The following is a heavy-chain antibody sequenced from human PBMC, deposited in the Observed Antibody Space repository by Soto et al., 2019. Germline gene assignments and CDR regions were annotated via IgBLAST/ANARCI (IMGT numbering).Heavy chain of an antibody. CDR1: GYTFTSYD. J-gene: IGHJ5*02. Sequence: ASVKVSCKASGYTFTSYDINWVRQATGQGFEWMGWMNPNSGNTGYAQKFQGRVTMTRDTSITTAYMELSSLRSEDTAVYYCARMMYYYDSRGVNWFDPWGQGTLVTVSS. CDR3: ARMMYYYDSRGVNWFDP. CDR2: MNPNSGNT. V-gene: IGHV1-8*01. D-gene: IGHD3-22*01.